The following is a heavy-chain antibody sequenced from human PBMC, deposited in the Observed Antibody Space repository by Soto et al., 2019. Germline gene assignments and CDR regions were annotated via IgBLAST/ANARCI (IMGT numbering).Heavy chain of an antibody. D-gene: IGHD3-16*01. CDR1: GFAFTNSA. CDR3: AETRLGELTFDY. Sequence: SVKVSCKASGFAFTNSAVQWVRQARGQRLEWIGWIVVGSGNTNYAQKFQERVTITRDMSTSTAYMELSSLRSEDTAVYYCAETRLGELTFDYWGQGPLVTVYS. CDR2: IVVGSGNT. J-gene: IGHJ4*02. V-gene: IGHV1-58*01.